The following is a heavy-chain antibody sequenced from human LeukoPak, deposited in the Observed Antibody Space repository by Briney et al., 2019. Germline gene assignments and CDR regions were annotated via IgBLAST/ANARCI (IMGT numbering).Heavy chain of an antibody. CDR2: INHSGST. CDR3: ARRIQTYYYGSGRQFDY. Sequence: PSETLSLTCTVSGGSISSNSYYWGWIRQPPGKGLEWIGEINHSGSTNYNPSLKSRVTISVDTSKNQFSLKLSSVTAADTAVYYCARRIQTYYYGSGRQFDYWGQGTLVTVSS. V-gene: IGHV4-39*07. J-gene: IGHJ4*02. D-gene: IGHD3-10*01. CDR1: GGSISSNSYY.